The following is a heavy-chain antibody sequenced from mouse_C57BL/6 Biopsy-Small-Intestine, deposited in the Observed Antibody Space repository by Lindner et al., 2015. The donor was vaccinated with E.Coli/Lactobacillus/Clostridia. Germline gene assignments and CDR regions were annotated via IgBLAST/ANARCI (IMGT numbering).Heavy chain of an antibody. Sequence: VQLQESGAELVRPGSSAKMSCKTSGYTFTSYGINWVKQRPGQGLEWIGYIYIGNGYTEYNEKFKGKATLTSDTSSSTAYMQLSSLTSEDSAIYFCARSLYGSSYAMDYWGQGTSVTVSS. V-gene: IGHV1-58*01. CDR1: GYTFTSYG. J-gene: IGHJ4*01. CDR2: IYIGNGYT. D-gene: IGHD1-1*01. CDR3: ARSLYGSSYAMDY.